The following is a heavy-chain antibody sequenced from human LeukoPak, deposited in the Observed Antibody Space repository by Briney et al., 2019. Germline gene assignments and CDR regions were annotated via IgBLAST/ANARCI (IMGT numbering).Heavy chain of an antibody. V-gene: IGHV3-30*03. Sequence: PGGSLRLSCAASGFTFSSYGMHWVRQAPGKGLEWVAVISYDGSNKYYADSVKGRFTISRDNSKNTLYLQMNSLRAEDTAVYYCARPRVGGYASSPWGQGTLVTVSS. J-gene: IGHJ5*02. D-gene: IGHD5-18*01. CDR3: ARPRVGGYASSP. CDR1: GFTFSSYG. CDR2: ISYDGSNK.